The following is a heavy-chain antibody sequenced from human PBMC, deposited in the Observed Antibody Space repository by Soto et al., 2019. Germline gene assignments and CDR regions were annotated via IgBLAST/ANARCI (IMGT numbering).Heavy chain of an antibody. Sequence: SETLSLTCTVYGGSFSCYSWRWIRHPPAQGLEWIGEINHSGSTNYNPSLKSRVTLSVDTSKNQFSLKLSSVTAADTAVYYCARGVDYYDSSGLDAFDIWGQGTMVTVSS. CDR3: ARGVDYYDSSGLDAFDI. CDR2: INHSGST. CDR1: GGSFSCYS. J-gene: IGHJ3*02. D-gene: IGHD3-22*01. V-gene: IGHV4-34*01.